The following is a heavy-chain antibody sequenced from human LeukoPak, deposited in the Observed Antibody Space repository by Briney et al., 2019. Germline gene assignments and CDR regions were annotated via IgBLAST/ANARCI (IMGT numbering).Heavy chain of an antibody. J-gene: IGHJ4*02. CDR3: ARDGYYYDSSGYPGY. CDR2: ISYDGSNK. D-gene: IGHD3-22*01. Sequence: PGGSLRLSCAASGFTFSSYAMSWVRQAPGKGLEWVAVISYDGSNKYYADSVKGRFTISRDNSKNTLYLQMNSLRAEDTAVYYCARDGYYYDSSGYPGYWGQGTLVTVSS. CDR1: GFTFSSYA. V-gene: IGHV3-30*01.